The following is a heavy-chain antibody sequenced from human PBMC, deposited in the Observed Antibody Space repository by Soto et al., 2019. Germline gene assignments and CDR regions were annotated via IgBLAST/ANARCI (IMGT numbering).Heavy chain of an antibody. CDR3: ARVYSSSSWRRAFDI. CDR1: SGTFSSYA. V-gene: IGHV1-69*13. J-gene: IGHJ3*02. D-gene: IGHD6-6*01. CDR2: IIPIFGTA. Sequence: GASVKVSFKASSGTFSSYAISWVRQAPVQGLDWIGGIIPIFGTANYAQKLQGRVTITAYESTSTAYMELSSLGSEDTAVYYCARVYSSSSWRRAFDIWGQGTMVTVSS.